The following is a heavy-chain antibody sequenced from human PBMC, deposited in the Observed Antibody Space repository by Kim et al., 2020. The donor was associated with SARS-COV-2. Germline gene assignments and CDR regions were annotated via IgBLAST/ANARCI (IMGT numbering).Heavy chain of an antibody. J-gene: IGHJ4*02. V-gene: IGHV1-18*01. Sequence: NDAQKLQGRVTMTTDTSTSTAYMELRGLRSDDTAVYYCARGGWELRNFDYWGQGTLVTVSS. D-gene: IGHD1-26*01. CDR3: ARGGWELRNFDY.